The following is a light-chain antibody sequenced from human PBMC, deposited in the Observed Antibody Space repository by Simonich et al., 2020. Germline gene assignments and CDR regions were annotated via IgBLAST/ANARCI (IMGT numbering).Light chain of an antibody. V-gene: IGKV2-40*01. Sequence: DIVMNQTPLSLPVTPGEPASISCRSSQSLLDSDDGNTYLDWYLQKPGQSPQLLIYTNSYRASGVPDRFSGSGSGTDFTLKISRVEAEDVGVYYCMQRIEFPYTFGQGTKLEIK. CDR3: MQRIEFPYT. CDR2: TNS. CDR1: QSLLDSDDGNTY. J-gene: IGKJ2*01.